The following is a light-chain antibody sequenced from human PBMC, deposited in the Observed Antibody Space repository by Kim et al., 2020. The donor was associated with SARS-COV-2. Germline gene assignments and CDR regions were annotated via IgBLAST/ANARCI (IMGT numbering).Light chain of an antibody. CDR1: QSVSSNY. J-gene: IGKJ2*01. CDR3: QQYGSSPYT. CDR2: LAS. V-gene: IGKV3-20*01. Sequence: EIVLTQSPGTLSLSPGERATLSCRASQSVSSNYLAWYQQRPGQAPRLLIYLASSRATGVPDRFSGSGSGTDFTLTIRRLEPEDFGVYYCQQYGSSPYTFGQGTKLEI.